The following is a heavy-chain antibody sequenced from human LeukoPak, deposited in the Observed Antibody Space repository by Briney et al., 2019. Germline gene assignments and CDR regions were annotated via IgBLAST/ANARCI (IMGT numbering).Heavy chain of an antibody. D-gene: IGHD3-3*01. V-gene: IGHV1-2*02. CDR2: INPTSGGT. CDR3: ARDPGVVTTIPEGGHDY. CDR1: GYTFTGYY. Sequence: ASVKVSCKASGYTFTGYYMHWVRQAPGKGLEWMGWINPTSGGTNYAQKFQGRVTMTRDTSISTAYMELSGLRSDDTAVYYCARDPGVVTTIPEGGHDYWGQGTLVTVSS. J-gene: IGHJ4*02.